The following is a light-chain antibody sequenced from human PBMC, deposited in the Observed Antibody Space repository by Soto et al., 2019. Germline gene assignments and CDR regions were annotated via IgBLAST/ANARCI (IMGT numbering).Light chain of an antibody. CDR3: QEASRIPIT. CDR1: QGISTS. V-gene: IGKV1-12*01. J-gene: IGKJ5*01. Sequence: DIQMTQSPSALSASVGDRVTITCRASQGISTSLAWYQQKPGKAPNLLIYAASTLQSGVPSRFSGSGSGTDFTLTISSLQPEDFGTYYCQEASRIPITFGQGTRLEIK. CDR2: AAS.